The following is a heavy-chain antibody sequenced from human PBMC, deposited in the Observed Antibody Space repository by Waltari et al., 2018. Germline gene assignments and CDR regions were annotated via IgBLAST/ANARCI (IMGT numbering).Heavy chain of an antibody. J-gene: IGHJ5*02. V-gene: IGHV4-34*01. CDR2: INHSGST. Sequence: QVQLQQWGAGLLKPSETLSLTCAVYGGSFSGYYWSWLRQPPGKGLEWIGEINHSGSTNYNPSLKSRVTISVDTSKNQFSLKLSSVTAADTAVYYCARMRTQWLGNWFDPWGQGTLVTVSS. CDR1: GGSFSGYY. CDR3: ARMRTQWLGNWFDP. D-gene: IGHD6-19*01.